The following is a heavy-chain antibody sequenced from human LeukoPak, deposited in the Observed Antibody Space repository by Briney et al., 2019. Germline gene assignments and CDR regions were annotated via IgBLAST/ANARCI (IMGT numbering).Heavy chain of an antibody. V-gene: IGHV1-2*02. D-gene: IGHD3-9*01. J-gene: IGHJ4*02. CDR1: GYTFTGYY. Sequence: ASVKVSCKASGYTFTGYYMHWVRQAPGQGLGWMGWINPNSGGTNYAQKFQGRVTMTRDTSISTAYMELSRLRSDDTAVYYCAKPYYDILTGFETFDYWGQGTLVTVSS. CDR3: AKPYYDILTGFETFDY. CDR2: INPNSGGT.